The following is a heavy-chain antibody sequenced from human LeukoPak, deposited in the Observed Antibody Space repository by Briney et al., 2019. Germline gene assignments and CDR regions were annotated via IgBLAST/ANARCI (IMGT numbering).Heavy chain of an antibody. CDR3: ARDQGAWGYGYNFDY. Sequence: PGGSLRLSCATSGFTFSDYYMSWIRQAPGKGLEWVSYISSSGSTIYYADSVKGRFTISRDNSKNTLHPQMISLRAEDTAVYYCARDQGAWGYGYNFDYWGQGTLVTVSS. J-gene: IGHJ4*02. V-gene: IGHV3-11*04. CDR1: GFTFSDYY. D-gene: IGHD3-16*01. CDR2: ISSSGSTI.